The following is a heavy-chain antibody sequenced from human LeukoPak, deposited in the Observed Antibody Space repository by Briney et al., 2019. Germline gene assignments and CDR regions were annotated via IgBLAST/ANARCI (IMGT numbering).Heavy chain of an antibody. CDR1: GGSISSGGYY. D-gene: IGHD6-19*01. Sequence: PSETLSLTCTVSGGSISSGGYYWTWIAQPAGKGLESVVHVYTSRTPRYNPSLQSRVTISADTSKHQFSLRLTSVTAADTAVYYCARAGGSVGWYGTIDSWGQGTLVTVSS. CDR2: VYTSRTP. V-gene: IGHV4-61*09. CDR3: ARAGGSVGWYGTIDS. J-gene: IGHJ4*02.